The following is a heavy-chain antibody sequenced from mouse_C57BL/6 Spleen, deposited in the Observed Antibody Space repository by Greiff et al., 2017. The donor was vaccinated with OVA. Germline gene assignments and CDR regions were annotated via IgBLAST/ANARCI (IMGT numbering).Heavy chain of an antibody. D-gene: IGHD1-1*01. Sequence: QVQLQQPGAELVKPGASVKLSCKASGYTFTSYWMHWVKQRPGQGLEWIGMIHPNSGSTNYNEKFTSKATLTVDKSSSTAYMQLSSLTSEDSAVYYCARNYGSSYYWYFDVWGTGTTVTVSS. CDR2: IHPNSGST. V-gene: IGHV1-64*01. CDR1: GYTFTSYW. CDR3: ARNYGSSYYWYFDV. J-gene: IGHJ1*03.